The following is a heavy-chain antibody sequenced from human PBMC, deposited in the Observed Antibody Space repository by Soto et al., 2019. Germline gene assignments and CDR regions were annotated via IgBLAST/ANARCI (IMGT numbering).Heavy chain of an antibody. D-gene: IGHD2-8*01. Sequence: GGSLRLSCAASGFTFSSYWMSWVRQAPGKGLEWVANIKQDGSEKYYVDSVKGRFTISRDNAKNSLYLQMNSLRAEDTAVYYCATGGGYCTNGVCYRAFDIWGQGTMVTVSS. CDR1: GFTFSSYW. CDR2: IKQDGSEK. CDR3: ATGGGYCTNGVCYRAFDI. J-gene: IGHJ3*02. V-gene: IGHV3-7*01.